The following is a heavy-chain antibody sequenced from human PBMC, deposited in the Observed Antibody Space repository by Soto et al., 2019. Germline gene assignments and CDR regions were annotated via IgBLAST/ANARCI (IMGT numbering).Heavy chain of an antibody. D-gene: IGHD3-10*01. V-gene: IGHV1-8*01. CDR2: MNPNSGNT. Sequence: ASVKVSCQASGYTFTSYDINWVRQATGQGLEWMGWMNPNSGNTGYAQKFQGRVTMTRNTSISTAYMELSSLRSEDTAVYYCARGVRGVIITSYYYYMDVWGKGTTVTVSS. J-gene: IGHJ6*03. CDR1: GYTFTSYD. CDR3: ARGVRGVIITSYYYYMDV.